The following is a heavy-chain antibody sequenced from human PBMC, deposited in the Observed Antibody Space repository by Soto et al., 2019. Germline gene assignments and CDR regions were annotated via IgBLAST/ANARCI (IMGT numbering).Heavy chain of an antibody. J-gene: IGHJ4*02. CDR2: IYYSGST. D-gene: IGHD3-22*01. CDR1: GGSMNNFF. CDR3: ARVRADESSGAYLDY. V-gene: IGHV4-59*01. Sequence: QVQLQESGPGLVKPSETLSLTCSVSGGSMNNFFWSWIRQPPGKGLEWIGYIYYSGSTTYNPSLKSRVTISVDTSKSQFSLIVSSVTAADTAVYYCARVRADESSGAYLDYWGQGTLVTVSS.